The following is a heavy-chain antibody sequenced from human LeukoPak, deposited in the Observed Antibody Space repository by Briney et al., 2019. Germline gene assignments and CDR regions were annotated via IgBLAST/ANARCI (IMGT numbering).Heavy chain of an antibody. J-gene: IGHJ4*02. Sequence: GGSLRLSCAASGFTFSIYAMHWVRQAPGKGLEWVAVISYDGSNKYYADSVKGRFTISRDNSKNTLYLQMNSLRAEDTAVYYCARSTERYSSSWYGSYWGQGTLVTVSS. CDR3: ARSTERYSSSWYGSY. D-gene: IGHD6-13*01. CDR2: ISYDGSNK. V-gene: IGHV3-30-3*01. CDR1: GFTFSIYA.